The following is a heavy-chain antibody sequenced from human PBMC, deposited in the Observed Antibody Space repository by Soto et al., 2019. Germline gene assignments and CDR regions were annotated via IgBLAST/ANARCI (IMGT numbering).Heavy chain of an antibody. CDR2: IHSSGST. D-gene: IGHD5-12*01. V-gene: IGHV4-61*01. CDR3: ARDSLALFDS. CDR1: DGSVSSGNYY. Sequence: QAQLQESGPGLVKTSETLSLTCTVSDGSVSSGNYYWTWIRQPPGKGLEWIGYIHSSGSTLYHPSLKSRVFISVDTSMNQFSLKLTSVTAADTALYFCARDSLALFDSWGQGTLVTVSS. J-gene: IGHJ4*02.